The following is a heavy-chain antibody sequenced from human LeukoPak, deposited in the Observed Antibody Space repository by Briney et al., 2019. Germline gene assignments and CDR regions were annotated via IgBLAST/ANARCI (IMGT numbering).Heavy chain of an antibody. CDR2: ISSSSSYI. J-gene: IGHJ2*01. D-gene: IGHD3-3*02. CDR1: GFTFSSYS. Sequence: GGSLRLSCAASGFTFSSYSMNWVRQAPGKELEWVSSISSSSSYIYYADAVKGRFTISRDNARNSLYLQMNSVRAEDTAVYYCGREILAGGGGGGYFDLWGRGTLVTVSS. CDR3: GREILAGGGGGGYFDL. V-gene: IGHV3-21*01.